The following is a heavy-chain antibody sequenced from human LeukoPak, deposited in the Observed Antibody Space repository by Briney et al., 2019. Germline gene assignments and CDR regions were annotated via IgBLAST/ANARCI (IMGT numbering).Heavy chain of an antibody. Sequence: PSETLSLTCAVYGGSFSGYYWSWIRQPPGKGLEWIGEINHSGSTNYNPSLKSRVTISVDTSKNQFSLKLSSVTAADTAVYYCARDIHATLCPDYWGQGTLVTVSS. CDR2: INHSGST. V-gene: IGHV4-34*01. D-gene: IGHD5/OR15-5a*01. J-gene: IGHJ4*02. CDR3: ARDIHATLCPDY. CDR1: GGSFSGYY.